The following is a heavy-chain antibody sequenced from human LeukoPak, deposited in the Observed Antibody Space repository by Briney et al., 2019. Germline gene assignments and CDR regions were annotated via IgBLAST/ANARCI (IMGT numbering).Heavy chain of an antibody. J-gene: IGHJ4*02. V-gene: IGHV3-11*03. CDR1: GFTFSDEY. D-gene: IGHD6-19*01. CDR3: ARSRGAGPGAHFDY. CDR2: VSNSGSYT. Sequence: GGALRLSCAASGFTFSDEYMSWIRQAPGKGLEWVSYVSNSGSYTNYADSVKGRFTISRDNAKSSLYLQMNSVRAEDTAVYYCARSRGAGPGAHFDYWGQGTLVTVPS.